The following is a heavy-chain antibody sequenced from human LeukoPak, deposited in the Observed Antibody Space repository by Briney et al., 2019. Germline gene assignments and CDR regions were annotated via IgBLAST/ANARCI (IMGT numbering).Heavy chain of an antibody. V-gene: IGHV4-59*01. CDR1: GGSLSDYY. CDR2: INYRGSTNYNT. CDR3: ARGGSISQQPYLVDY. Sequence: SETLSLTCTVSGGSLSDYYWSWIRQPPGKGLECIGYINYRGSTNYNTNYNPSLKNRVTISVDTSKNRFSLKLSSVTAADTAVYYCARGGSISQQPYLVDYWGQGTLVTVSS. D-gene: IGHD6-13*01. J-gene: IGHJ4*02.